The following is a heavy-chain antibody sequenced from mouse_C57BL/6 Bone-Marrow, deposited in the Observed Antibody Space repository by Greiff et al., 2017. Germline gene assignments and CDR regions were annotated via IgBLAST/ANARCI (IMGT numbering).Heavy chain of an antibody. CDR2: IDPETGGT. Sequence: QVQLQQSGAELVRPGASVTLSCKASGYTFTDYEMHWVKQTPVHGLEWIGAIDPETGGTAYNQKFKGKAILTADKSSSTAYMELRSLTSEDSAVYYCTRTTGVFDYWGQGTTLTVSS. J-gene: IGHJ2*01. V-gene: IGHV1-15*01. CDR3: TRTTGVFDY. CDR1: GYTFTDYE.